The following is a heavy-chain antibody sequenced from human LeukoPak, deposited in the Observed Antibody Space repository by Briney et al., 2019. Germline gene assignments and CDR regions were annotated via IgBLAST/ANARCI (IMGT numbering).Heavy chain of an antibody. CDR3: ARDGRGLDY. V-gene: IGHV4-34*01. D-gene: IGHD3-10*01. CDR2: INHSGST. J-gene: IGHJ4*02. CDR1: GGXFSGYY. Sequence: SETLSLTCAVYGGXFSGYYCSRIRQPPGKGLEWIGEINHSGSTNYNPSLKSRVTISVDTSKNQFSLKLSSVTAADTAVYYCARDGRGLDYWGQGTLVTVSS.